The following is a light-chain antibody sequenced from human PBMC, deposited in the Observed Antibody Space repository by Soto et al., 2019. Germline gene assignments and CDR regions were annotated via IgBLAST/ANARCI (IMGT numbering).Light chain of an antibody. Sequence: DVVLTQSPLSLPVTLGQPASISCTSSQSLVSSDGNTYLHWFQQRPGQSPRHLIYKISNRDSGVPDRFRGSGSGTDFTLEISRVEAEDVGLYYCLQGTPWPKTFGQGTKVEIK. CDR3: LQGTPWPKT. V-gene: IGKV2-30*01. CDR1: QSLVSSDGNTY. J-gene: IGKJ1*01. CDR2: KIS.